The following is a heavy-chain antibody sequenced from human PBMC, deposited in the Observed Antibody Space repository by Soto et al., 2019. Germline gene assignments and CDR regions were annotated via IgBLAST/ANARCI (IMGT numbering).Heavy chain of an antibody. V-gene: IGHV4-61*01. Sequence: SETLSLTCTVSGGSVSSGSYYWTWIRQPPGKGLEWLGYIYYSGTTNYNPPLKSRITISGDTSKNQFSLKVSSVTAADTAVYYCARGTSWQLPFDYWGQGTLVTVSS. D-gene: IGHD6-13*01. CDR1: GGSVSSGSYY. CDR3: ARGTSWQLPFDY. CDR2: IYYSGTT. J-gene: IGHJ4*02.